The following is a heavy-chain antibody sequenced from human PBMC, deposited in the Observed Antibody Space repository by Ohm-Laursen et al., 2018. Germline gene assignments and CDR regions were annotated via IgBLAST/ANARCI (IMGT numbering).Heavy chain of an antibody. Sequence: SLRLSCSAFGFTFDDYAMHWVRQAPGKGLEWVSGISWNSGSIGYADSVKGRFTISRDNAKNSLYLQMNSLRAEDTALYYCAKTGDPDYYDSSGYYAYFDYWGQGTLVTVSS. V-gene: IGHV3-9*01. D-gene: IGHD3-22*01. CDR2: ISWNSGSI. CDR1: GFTFDDYA. J-gene: IGHJ4*02. CDR3: AKTGDPDYYDSSGYYAYFDY.